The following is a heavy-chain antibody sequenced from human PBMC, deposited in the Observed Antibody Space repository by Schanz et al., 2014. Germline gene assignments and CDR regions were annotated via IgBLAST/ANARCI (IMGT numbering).Heavy chain of an antibody. Sequence: EAQLVESGGGLIQPGGSLRLSCAASGFGFSSYSMNWVRQAPGKGLVWVSRIKSDGSSTSYADSVKGRFTISRDNAKNALYLQMNSLRAEDTAVYYCAASSGWHPSTDYWGQGTLXTVSS. CDR1: GFGFSSYS. CDR3: AASSGWHPSTDY. V-gene: IGHV3-74*02. CDR2: IKSDGSST. J-gene: IGHJ4*02. D-gene: IGHD6-19*01.